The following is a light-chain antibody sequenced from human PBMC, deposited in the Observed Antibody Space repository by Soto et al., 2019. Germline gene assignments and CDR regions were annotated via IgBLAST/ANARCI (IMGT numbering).Light chain of an antibody. CDR1: QGIRSA. CDR3: QHYNSYSEA. CDR2: AAS. V-gene: IGKV1-17*01. Sequence: IQVTQSPSSLSASVGDSVTITCRTSQGIRSALGWYQQKPGKVPKLLIYAASTLRSGVPSRFSGSGSGTEFTLTISSLQPDDFATYYCQHYNSYSEAFGQGTKVE. J-gene: IGKJ1*01.